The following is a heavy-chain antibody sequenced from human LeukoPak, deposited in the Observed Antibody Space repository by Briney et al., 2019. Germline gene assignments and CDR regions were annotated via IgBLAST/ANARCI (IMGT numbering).Heavy chain of an antibody. D-gene: IGHD3-16*02. Sequence: GGSLRLSCAASGFTFSDYYMSWIRQAPGKGLEWVSYISSSGSTIYYADSVKDRFTISRDNAKNSLYLQMNSLRAEDTAVYYCARDRGRTTFGGVIVPVGYWGQGTLVTVSS. V-gene: IGHV3-11*01. J-gene: IGHJ4*02. CDR2: ISSSGSTI. CDR3: ARDRGRTTFGGVIVPVGY. CDR1: GFTFSDYY.